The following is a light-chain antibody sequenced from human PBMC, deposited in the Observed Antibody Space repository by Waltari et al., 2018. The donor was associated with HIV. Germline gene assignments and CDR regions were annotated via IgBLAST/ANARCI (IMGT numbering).Light chain of an antibody. CDR2: GKN. V-gene: IGLV3-19*01. CDR1: RPRRHY. Sequence: SSELTQDPAVSVALGQTVRIKCQGERPRRHYASRYQQKPGQAPVLVIYGKNNRPSGIPDRFSGSSSGNTASLTITGAQAEDEADYYCNSRDSSGNQEVFGGGTKLTVL. CDR3: NSRDSSGNQEV. J-gene: IGLJ2*01.